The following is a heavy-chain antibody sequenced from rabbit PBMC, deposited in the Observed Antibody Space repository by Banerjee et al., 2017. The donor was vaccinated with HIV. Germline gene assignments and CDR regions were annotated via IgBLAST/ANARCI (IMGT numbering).Heavy chain of an antibody. CDR1: GFSFSNNYW. CDR2: IGAGSNSA. Sequence: QEHLEESGGDLVKPEGSLTLTCTASGFSFSNNYWLCWVRQAPGKGLEWIACIGAGSNSAYYATWAKGRFTISKTSSTTVTLQMTSLTAADTATYFCARGVAGYGLWGQGTLVTVS. D-gene: IGHD6-1*01. J-gene: IGHJ4*01. CDR3: ARGVAGYGL. V-gene: IGHV1S45*01.